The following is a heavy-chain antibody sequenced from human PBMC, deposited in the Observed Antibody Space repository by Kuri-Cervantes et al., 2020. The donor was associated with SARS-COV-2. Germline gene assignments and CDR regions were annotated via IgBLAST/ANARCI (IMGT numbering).Heavy chain of an antibody. CDR3: ARGHRRTGYSTSDYYDH. J-gene: IGHJ4*02. CDR2: IDHSGRT. V-gene: IGHV4-34*01. Sequence: SQTLSLTCGVHGGSFSDSFWGWFRQSLGKGLEWIGEIDHSGRTDYNPTLKNRVTIARQTSTNQVSLKLRSVTVADSAVYYCARGHRRTGYSTSDYYDHWGQGALVTVSS. CDR1: GGSFSDSF. D-gene: IGHD2-8*01.